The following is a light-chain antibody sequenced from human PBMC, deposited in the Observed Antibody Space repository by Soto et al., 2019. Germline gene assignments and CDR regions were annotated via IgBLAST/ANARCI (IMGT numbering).Light chain of an antibody. CDR1: QSVSSN. J-gene: IGKJ4*01. V-gene: IGKV3-15*01. CDR3: QQYHSTRLT. Sequence: EIVMTQSPATLSVSPGERATLSCRASQSVSSNLAWYQQKPGQAPRLLIYGASTRATGIPARFSGSGSGTDFTLTISSLQAEDVAVYYCQQYHSTRLTFGGGTKVDIK. CDR2: GAS.